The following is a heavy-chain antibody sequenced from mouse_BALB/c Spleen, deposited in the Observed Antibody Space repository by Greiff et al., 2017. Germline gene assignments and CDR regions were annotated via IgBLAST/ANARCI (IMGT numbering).Heavy chain of an antibody. CDR1: GYTFSSYW. Sequence: QVQLKQSGAELMKPGASVKISCKATGYTFSSYWIEWVKQRPGHGLEWIGEILPGSGSTNYNEKFKGKATFTADTSSNTADMQLSSLTSEDSAVYYCARTVVGDYAMDYWGQGTSVTVSA. CDR3: ARTVVGDYAMDY. CDR2: ILPGSGST. J-gene: IGHJ4*01. D-gene: IGHD1-1*01. V-gene: IGHV1-9*01.